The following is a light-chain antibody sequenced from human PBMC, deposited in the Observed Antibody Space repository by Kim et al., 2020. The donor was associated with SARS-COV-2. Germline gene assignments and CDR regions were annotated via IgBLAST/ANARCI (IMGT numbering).Light chain of an antibody. Sequence: EIVLTQSPATLSLSPGERATLSCRASQSVYTFLVWYQQKPGQAPRLLIYDSSNRATGIPARFSGSGSGTDFTLTISSLEPDDFAVYYCQQRGNWPLTFGGGTKVDIK. CDR3: QQRGNWPLT. CDR1: QSVYTF. J-gene: IGKJ4*01. V-gene: IGKV3-11*01. CDR2: DSS.